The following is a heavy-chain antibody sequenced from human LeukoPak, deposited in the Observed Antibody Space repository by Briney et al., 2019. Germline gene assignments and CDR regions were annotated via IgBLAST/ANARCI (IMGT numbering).Heavy chain of an antibody. CDR2: IYYSGST. CDR3: ARTTPNWGIFDY. D-gene: IGHD3-16*01. Sequence: SETLSLTCAVSGGSISSGGYYWSWIRQPPGKGLEWIGYIYYSGSTNYNPSLKSRVTISVDTSKNQFSLKLSSVTAADTAVYYCARTTPNWGIFDYWGQGTLVTVSS. J-gene: IGHJ4*02. V-gene: IGHV4-61*08. CDR1: GGSISSGGYY.